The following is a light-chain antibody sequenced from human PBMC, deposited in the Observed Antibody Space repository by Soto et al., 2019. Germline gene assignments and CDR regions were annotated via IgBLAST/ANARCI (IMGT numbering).Light chain of an antibody. CDR2: AAS. Sequence: DIQMTQSPSSLSASVGDRVTVTCRASQTISSYLNWYQQKPGKAPKLLIYAASSLQSGVPSRFSGGGSWTDFTLIISSLQPEDFATYYCQQSFSTPWTFGQGTKVEIK. CDR3: QQSFSTPWT. CDR1: QTISSY. J-gene: IGKJ1*01. V-gene: IGKV1-39*01.